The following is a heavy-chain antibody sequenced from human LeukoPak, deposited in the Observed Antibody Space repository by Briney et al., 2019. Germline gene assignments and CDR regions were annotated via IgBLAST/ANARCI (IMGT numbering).Heavy chain of an antibody. CDR1: GFTVSSNY. J-gene: IGHJ4*02. D-gene: IGHD5-18*01. CDR2: IYSGGST. Sequence: GGSLRLSCAASGFTVSSNYMSWVRQAPGKGLEWVSVIYSGGSTYYADSVKGRFTISRDNSKNTLYLQMNSLRAEDTAVYYCARYRSLNVDTAFDYWGQGTLVTVSS. CDR3: ARYRSLNVDTAFDY. V-gene: IGHV3-53*01.